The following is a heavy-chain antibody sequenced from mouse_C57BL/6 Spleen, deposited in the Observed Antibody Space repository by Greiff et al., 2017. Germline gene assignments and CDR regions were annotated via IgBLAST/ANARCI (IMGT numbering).Heavy chain of an antibody. CDR1: GFSLSTFGMG. Sequence: ESGPGILQPSQTLSLTCSFSGFSLSTFGMGVGWIRQPSGKGLEWLAHIWWDDDKYYNPALKSRLTISKDTSKNQVFLKIANVDTADTATYYCARMGSMITTDYAMDYWGQGTSVTVSS. J-gene: IGHJ4*01. CDR2: IWWDDDK. D-gene: IGHD2-4*01. V-gene: IGHV8-8*01. CDR3: ARMGSMITTDYAMDY.